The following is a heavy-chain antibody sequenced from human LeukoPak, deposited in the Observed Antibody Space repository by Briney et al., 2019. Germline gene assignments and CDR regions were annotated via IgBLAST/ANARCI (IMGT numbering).Heavy chain of an antibody. J-gene: IGHJ4*02. D-gene: IGHD3-3*01. V-gene: IGHV1-2*02. CDR1: GYTFTGYY. CDR2: INPNSGGT. Sequence: ASVKVSCKASGYTFTGYYLHWVRQAPGQGLEWMGWINPNSGGTNYAQKFQGRVTMTRDTSISTAYMELSRLRSDDTAVYYCARSLRFLEWLFYWGQGTLVTVSS. CDR3: ARSLRFLEWLFY.